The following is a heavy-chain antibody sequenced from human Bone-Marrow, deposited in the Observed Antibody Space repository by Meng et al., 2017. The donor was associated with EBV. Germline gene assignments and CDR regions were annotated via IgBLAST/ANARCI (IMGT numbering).Heavy chain of an antibody. D-gene: IGHD3-10*01. CDR3: ASESGRGYTPDY. J-gene: IGHJ4*02. CDR1: GGPFNSDA. Sequence: ELVQAGVGVKKPGSSVKVSCKTPGGPFNSDAISWVRQAPGQGLEWIGGLIPMLGAPNYAQKFQDRVTIIADKSTSTHYMQLSSLRSDDTAVYYCASESGRGYTPDYWGRGTLVTVSS. CDR2: LIPMLGAP. V-gene: IGHV1-69*06.